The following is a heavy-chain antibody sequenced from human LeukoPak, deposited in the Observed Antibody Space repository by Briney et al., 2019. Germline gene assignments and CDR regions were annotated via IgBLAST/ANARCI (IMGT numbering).Heavy chain of an antibody. CDR1: GFNFDDYA. CDR3: ATSPVISRD. J-gene: IGHJ4*02. D-gene: IGHD2-21*01. Sequence: GRSLRLSCAVSGFNFDDYAMHWVRQAPGRGLEWVSGINWKTGNGIYADSVKGRFTISRDNAKNTLYLQMNALRVEDTAVYYCATSPVISRDWGQGTLVTVSS. V-gene: IGHV3-9*01. CDR2: INWKTGNG.